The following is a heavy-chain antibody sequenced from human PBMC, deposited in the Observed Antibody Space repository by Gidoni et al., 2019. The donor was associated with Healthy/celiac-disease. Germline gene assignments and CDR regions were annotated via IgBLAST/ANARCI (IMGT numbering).Heavy chain of an antibody. CDR2: ISSSSSYT. Sequence: QVQLVESGGGLVKPGGSLRLSCAASGFTFSDYYMSWIRQAPGKGLEWVSYISSSSSYTNYADSVKGRFTISRDNAKNSLYLQMNSLRAEDTAVYYCARIGQYSSSWYYFDYWGQGTLVTVSS. D-gene: IGHD6-13*01. V-gene: IGHV3-11*05. CDR3: ARIGQYSSSWYYFDY. J-gene: IGHJ4*02. CDR1: GFTFSDYY.